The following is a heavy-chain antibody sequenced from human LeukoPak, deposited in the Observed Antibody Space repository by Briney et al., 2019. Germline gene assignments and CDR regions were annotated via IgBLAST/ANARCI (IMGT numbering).Heavy chain of an antibody. D-gene: IGHD4-17*01. CDR3: AMRYGDYVVN. CDR1: GFTFSSYD. V-gene: IGHV3-30*03. J-gene: IGHJ4*02. CDR2: ISYDGSNK. Sequence: GGSLRLSCAASGFTFSSYDMHWVRQAPGKGLEWVAVISYDGSNKYYADSVKGRFTISRDNSKNTLYLQMNSLRAEDTAVYYCAMRYGDYVVNWGQGTLVTVSS.